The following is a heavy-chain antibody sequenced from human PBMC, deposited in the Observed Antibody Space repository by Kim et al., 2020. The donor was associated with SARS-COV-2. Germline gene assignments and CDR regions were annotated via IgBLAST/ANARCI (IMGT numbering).Heavy chain of an antibody. Sequence: VQKVQGRVTMTTDTSTSTAYMELTSLRSEDTAIYYCAKPQYSSSSSPLHYWGQGTLVTVSS. D-gene: IGHD6-6*01. V-gene: IGHV1-46*01. CDR3: AKPQYSSSSSPLHY. J-gene: IGHJ4*02.